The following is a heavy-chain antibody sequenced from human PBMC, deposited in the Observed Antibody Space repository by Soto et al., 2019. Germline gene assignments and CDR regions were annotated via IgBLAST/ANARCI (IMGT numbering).Heavy chain of an antibody. CDR3: RYIRRSSFYSSGWHFDY. J-gene: IGHJ4*02. CDR2: IIPIFGTA. V-gene: IGHV1-69*01. Sequence: QVQLVQSGAEVKKPGSSVKVSCKASGGTFSSYAISWVRQAPGQGLEWMGGIIPIFGTANYAQKFQGRVTITADESTSTAYMELSSLRSEDTAVYYCRYIRRSSFYSSGWHFDYWGQGTLVTVSS. D-gene: IGHD6-19*01. CDR1: GGTFSSYA.